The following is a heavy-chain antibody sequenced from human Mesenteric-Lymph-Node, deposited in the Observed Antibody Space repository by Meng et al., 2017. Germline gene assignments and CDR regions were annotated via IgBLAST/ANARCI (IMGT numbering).Heavy chain of an antibody. CDR3: VRDYSYTPTD. V-gene: IGHV3-74*01. CDR1: GFPFSSYW. CDR2: LNSDGSST. J-gene: IGHJ4*02. D-gene: IGHD3-16*01. Sequence: GGSLRLSCAASGFPFSSYWIHWVRQAPGKGLVWVSRLNSDGSSTTYADSVKGRFTISRDNAKNTVYLQMNSLRAEDTAVYYCVRDYSYTPTDWGQGTLVTGAS.